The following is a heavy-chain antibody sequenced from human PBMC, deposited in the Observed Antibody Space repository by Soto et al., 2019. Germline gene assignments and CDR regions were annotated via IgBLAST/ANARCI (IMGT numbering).Heavy chain of an antibody. Sequence: ASVKVSCKASGYTFTSYYMHWVRQAPGQGLEWMGIINPSGGSTSYAQKFQGRVTMTRDTSTSTVYMELSSLRSEDTAVYYCAREVMTTVTTANPWYYFDYWGQGTLVTVSS. CDR3: AREVMTTVTTANPWYYFDY. D-gene: IGHD4-4*01. J-gene: IGHJ4*02. CDR1: GYTFTSYY. V-gene: IGHV1-46*03. CDR2: INPSGGST.